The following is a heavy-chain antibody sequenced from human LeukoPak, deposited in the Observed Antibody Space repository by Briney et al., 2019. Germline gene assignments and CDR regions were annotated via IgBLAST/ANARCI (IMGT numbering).Heavy chain of an antibody. CDR1: GFTFSSYC. CDR3: ARDPHFIGTFYYYYYMDV. Sequence: GGSLRLSCAASGFTFSSYCMCWGCQGPGKGLERVANIKQDGSERYYVDSVKARFTISRDNAKNSLYLQMNTLRAEDTAVYYCARDPHFIGTFYYYYYMDVWGKGTTVTISS. D-gene: IGHD2/OR15-2a*01. V-gene: IGHV3-7*01. J-gene: IGHJ6*03. CDR2: IKQDGSER.